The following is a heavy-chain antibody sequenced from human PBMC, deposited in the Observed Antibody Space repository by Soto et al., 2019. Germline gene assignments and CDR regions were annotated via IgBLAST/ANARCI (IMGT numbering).Heavy chain of an antibody. Sequence: QVQLQESGPGLVEPSQTLSRTCTVSGGSISSGGYYWSWIRQHPGKGLEWIGYIYYSGSTYYNPSLKSRVTIAVDTSNNKFSLQLSSVTAADTAVYYGAREETSGYSISVYIDYWGQGTLVTVSS. D-gene: IGHD6-13*01. CDR1: GGSISSGGYY. CDR3: AREETSGYSISVYIDY. V-gene: IGHV4-31*03. J-gene: IGHJ4*02. CDR2: IYYSGST.